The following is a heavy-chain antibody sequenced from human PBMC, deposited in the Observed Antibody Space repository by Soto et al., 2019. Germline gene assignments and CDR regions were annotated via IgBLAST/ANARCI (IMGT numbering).Heavy chain of an antibody. V-gene: IGHV3-48*02. J-gene: IGHJ4*02. D-gene: IGHD7-27*01. CDR1: GFTFSSYS. Sequence: EVQLVESGGGLVQPGGSLRLSCAASGFTFSSYSMNWVRQAPGKGLEWVSYISSTSGSIYYADSVKGRFTISRDNAKNALYLQMNSLRDEDTAVYYCARDLGAMQSYGGQGTLVTVSS. CDR2: ISSTSGSI. CDR3: ARDLGAMQSY.